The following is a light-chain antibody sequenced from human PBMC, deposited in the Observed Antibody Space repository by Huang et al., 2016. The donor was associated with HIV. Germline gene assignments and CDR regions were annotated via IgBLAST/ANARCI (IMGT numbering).Light chain of an antibody. J-gene: IGKJ1*01. V-gene: IGKV3-15*01. CDR1: QSVSNN. Sequence: EIVMTQSPVTLSVSPGERATLSCKASQSVSNNLAWYQQKPGQAPRLLIYGASTPATGIPARFSGSGSGTEFTLTISSLESEDFAVYYCQQYNNWPPWTFGQGTKVEIK. CDR2: GAS. CDR3: QQYNNWPPWT.